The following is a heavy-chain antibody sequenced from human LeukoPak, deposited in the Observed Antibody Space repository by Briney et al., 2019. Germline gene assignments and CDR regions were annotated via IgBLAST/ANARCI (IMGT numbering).Heavy chain of an antibody. J-gene: IGHJ4*02. CDR3: ARVGHIVAAGTYDY. CDR1: GVSISSYY. Sequence: SETLSLTCTVSGVSISSYYWSWIRQPPGEGLEWIGNIFYSGSPNYNSSLKSRVTTSFDTSKNQFSLKLSSVTAADTAVYYCARVGHIVAAGTYDYWGQGTLVTVSS. D-gene: IGHD6-13*01. CDR2: IFYSGSP. V-gene: IGHV4-59*08.